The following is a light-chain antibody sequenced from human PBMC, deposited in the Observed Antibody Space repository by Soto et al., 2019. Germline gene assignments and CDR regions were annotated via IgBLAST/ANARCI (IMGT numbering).Light chain of an antibody. J-gene: IGKJ5*01. Sequence: SVLTQSPGILSLSPGERASLSCGASQSISSSFLAWYQQKPGQAPRLLIYGASSRATGIPDRFSGTGSETDFTLTISRLEPEDFAVYYCQQYDNSPITFGQGTRLEI. CDR1: QSISSSF. CDR2: GAS. V-gene: IGKV3-20*01. CDR3: QQYDNSPIT.